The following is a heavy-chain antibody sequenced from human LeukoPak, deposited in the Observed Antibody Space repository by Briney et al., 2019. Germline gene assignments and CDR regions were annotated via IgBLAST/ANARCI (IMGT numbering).Heavy chain of an antibody. J-gene: IGHJ6*02. D-gene: IGHD2-21*01. CDR1: GFTFSSYA. V-gene: IGHV3-23*01. CDR3: AKGAIDYYYYYGMDV. Sequence: GGSLRLSCAASGFTFSSYAMSWVRQAPGKGLEWVSAISGSGGSTYYADSVKGRFTISRGNSKNTLYLQMNSLRAEDTAVYYCAKGAIDYYYYYGMDVWGQGTTVTVSS. CDR2: ISGSGGST.